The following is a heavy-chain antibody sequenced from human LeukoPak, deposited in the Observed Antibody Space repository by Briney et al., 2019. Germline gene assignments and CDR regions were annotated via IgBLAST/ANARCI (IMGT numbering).Heavy chain of an antibody. D-gene: IGHD1-14*01. V-gene: IGHV3-66*02. J-gene: IGHJ6*03. CDR1: GFTVSSNY. CDR2: IYIGGST. CDR3: ARDRRTGRRIGYYYYMDV. Sequence: GGSLRLSCAASGFTVSSNYMSWVCQAPGEGLEWGSVIYIGGSTYYADSVKGRFTLSRDNYKNTLYLQMNSLRAEDPAVYYCARDRRTGRRIGYYYYMDVWGKGTTVTVSS.